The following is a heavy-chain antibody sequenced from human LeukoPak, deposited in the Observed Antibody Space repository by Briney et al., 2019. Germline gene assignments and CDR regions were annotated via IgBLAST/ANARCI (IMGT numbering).Heavy chain of an antibody. CDR3: ARGSGYDYSNYGGGNWFDP. V-gene: IGHV1-8*01. Sequence: GASVKVSCKASGYTFTSYDINWVRQATGQGLEWVGWMNPNSGNTGYAQKFQGRVTMTRNTSISTAYMELSSLRSDDTAMYYCARGSGYDYSNYGGGNWFDPWGQGTLVTVSS. CDR2: MNPNSGNT. D-gene: IGHD4-11*01. J-gene: IGHJ5*02. CDR1: GYTFTSYD.